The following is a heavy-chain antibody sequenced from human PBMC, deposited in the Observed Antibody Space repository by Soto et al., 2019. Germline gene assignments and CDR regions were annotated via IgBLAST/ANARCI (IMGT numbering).Heavy chain of an antibody. CDR1: GFTCSSYS. Sequence: EVQLVESGGGLVKPGGSLRLSCAASGFTCSSYSMNWIRQAPGKGLEWVSSISSNNVYIFYADSVKGRFTISRDNAENSLYLQMNSLRTEDTAVYYCASGRYYDSRGNLDYWGQGTLVNVSS. J-gene: IGHJ4*02. D-gene: IGHD3-22*01. V-gene: IGHV3-21*01. CDR2: ISSNNVYI. CDR3: ASGRYYDSRGNLDY.